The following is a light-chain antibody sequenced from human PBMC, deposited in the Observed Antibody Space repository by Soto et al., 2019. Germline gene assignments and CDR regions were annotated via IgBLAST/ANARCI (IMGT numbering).Light chain of an antibody. CDR3: QQRSSWPLT. Sequence: EIGLTQSPATLSLSPGERATLSCRASQSVSSYLVWYQQKPGQAPRLLIYDVSDRATGIPARFSGSGSGTDFTLTISSLEPEDFAVYYCQQRSSWPLTFGGGTKVEIK. CDR2: DVS. V-gene: IGKV3-11*01. J-gene: IGKJ4*01. CDR1: QSVSSY.